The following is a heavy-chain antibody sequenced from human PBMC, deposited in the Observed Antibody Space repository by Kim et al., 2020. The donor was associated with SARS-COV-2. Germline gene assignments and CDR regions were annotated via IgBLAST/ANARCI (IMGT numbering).Heavy chain of an antibody. J-gene: IGHJ6*01. CDR2: INHSGST. CDR3: ARGLGAAAGKHYYYYYGM. CDR1: GGSFSGYY. D-gene: IGHD6-13*01. V-gene: IGHV4-34*01. Sequence: SETLSLTCAVYGGSFSGYYWSWIRQPPGKGLEWIGEINHSGSTNYNPSLKSRVTISVDTSKNQFSLKLSSVTAADTAVYYCARGLGAAAGKHYYYYYGM.